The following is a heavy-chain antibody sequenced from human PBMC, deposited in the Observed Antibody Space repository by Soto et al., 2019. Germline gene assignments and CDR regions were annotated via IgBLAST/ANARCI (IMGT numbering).Heavy chain of an antibody. J-gene: IGHJ6*02. CDR1: GGSISSYY. CDR2: IYTSGST. CDR3: ARDRKYDFWSGYYMTGMDV. D-gene: IGHD3-3*01. V-gene: IGHV4-4*07. Sequence: NPSETLSLTCTVSGGSISSYYWSWIRQPAGKGLEWIGRIYTSGSTNYNPSLKSRVTMSVDTSKNQFSLQLSSVTAADTAVYYCARDRKYDFWSGYYMTGMDVWGQGTTVTVSS.